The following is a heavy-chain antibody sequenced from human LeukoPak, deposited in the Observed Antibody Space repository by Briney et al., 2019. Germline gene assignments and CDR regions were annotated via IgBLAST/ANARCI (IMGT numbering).Heavy chain of an antibody. J-gene: IGHJ4*02. CDR1: GFTFSSYA. Sequence: GGSLRLSCAASGFTFSSYAMSWVRQAPGKGLEWVSAISGSGGSTYYADSVKGRFTISRDNSKNTLYMQMNSLRAEDTAVSYCAKIWYSRSPPLGDYWGQGTLVTVSS. D-gene: IGHD6-6*01. V-gene: IGHV3-23*01. CDR2: ISGSGGST. CDR3: AKIWYSRSPPLGDY.